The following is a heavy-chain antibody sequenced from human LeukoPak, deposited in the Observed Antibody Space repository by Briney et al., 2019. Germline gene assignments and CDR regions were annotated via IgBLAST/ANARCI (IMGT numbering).Heavy chain of an antibody. CDR1: GFIFSDSA. V-gene: IGHV3-73*01. Sequence: GGSLRLSCAASGFIFSDSAIHWVRQASGKGLEWVGRIKSKSNSYATAYAASVKGRFTISRDDSTNTAYLQMNSLKTEDTAVYYCTTYGDYGPGSDYWGQGTLVTVSS. CDR3: TTYGDYGPGSDY. J-gene: IGHJ4*02. D-gene: IGHD4-17*01. CDR2: IKSKSNSYAT.